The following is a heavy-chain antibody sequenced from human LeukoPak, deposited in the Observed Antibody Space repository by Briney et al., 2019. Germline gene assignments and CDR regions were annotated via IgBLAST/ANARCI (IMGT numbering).Heavy chain of an antibody. CDR3: ARAEWELLPGYYYGMDV. V-gene: IGHV3-21*01. CDR2: ISSSSSYI. J-gene: IGHJ6*02. Sequence: GGSLRLSCAASGFTFSSYSMNWVRQAPGKGLEWVSSISSSSSYIYYADSVKGRFTISRDNAKNSLYLQMNSLRAEDTAVYYCARAEWELLPGYYYGMDVWGQGTTVTVSS. CDR1: GFTFSSYS. D-gene: IGHD1-26*01.